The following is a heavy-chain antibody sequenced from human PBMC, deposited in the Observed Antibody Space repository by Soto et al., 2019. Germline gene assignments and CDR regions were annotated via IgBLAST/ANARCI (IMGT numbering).Heavy chain of an antibody. V-gene: IGHV1-3*01. CDR1: GFTFTAYG. D-gene: IGHD6-19*01. J-gene: IGHJ4*02. CDR2: INAGNGDT. Sequence: QVRLVQSGTEVKEPWASVKVSCKASGFTFTAYGIPWVRQAPGQRLEWMGWINAGNGDTKYSQKFQGRVTISRDTTASTAYMELSSLRSEDTTVYFCVRAGSGWSFDYWGQGTLVTVSS. CDR3: VRAGSGWSFDY.